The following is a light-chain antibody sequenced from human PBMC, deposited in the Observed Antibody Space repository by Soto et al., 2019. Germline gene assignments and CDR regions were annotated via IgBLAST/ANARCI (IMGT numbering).Light chain of an antibody. V-gene: IGKV3-20*01. CDR3: QQYGSSPTT. CDR1: QSVSNSF. Sequence: EIVLTQSPGTLSLSPGERATLSCRASQSVSNSFLAWYQQKPGQAPRLLIYGASSRATDIPDRFSGSGSGTDFTLTISRLEPEDFAVYYCQQYGSSPTTFGQGTKVEIK. CDR2: GAS. J-gene: IGKJ1*01.